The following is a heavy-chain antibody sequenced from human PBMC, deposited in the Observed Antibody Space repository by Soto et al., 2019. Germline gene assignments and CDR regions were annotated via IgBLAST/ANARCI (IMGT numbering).Heavy chain of an antibody. Sequence: GGSLRLSCAASGFTFSDYYMSWIRQAPGKGLEWVSYISSSSSYTNYADSVKGRFTISRDNAKNSLYLQMNSLRAEDTAVYYCARDVSVAVAGYYYYGMDVWGQGTTVTVSS. CDR1: GFTFSDYY. J-gene: IGHJ6*02. D-gene: IGHD6-19*01. CDR2: ISSSSSYT. CDR3: ARDVSVAVAGYYYYGMDV. V-gene: IGHV3-11*06.